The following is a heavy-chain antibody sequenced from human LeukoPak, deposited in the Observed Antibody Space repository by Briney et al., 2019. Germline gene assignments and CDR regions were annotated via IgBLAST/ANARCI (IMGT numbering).Heavy chain of an antibody. CDR3: ARVGYYASGPFSYFDY. CDR2: ISYDGSNE. D-gene: IGHD3-10*01. CDR1: GFNFSGYA. Sequence: PGGSLRLSCAASGFNFSGYAMHWVRQAPGKGLEWVAVISYDGSNEYYADSVKGRFTISRDNSKNTLYLQMNSLSVEDTAVYYCARVGYYASGPFSYFDYWGQGTLVTVSS. V-gene: IGHV3-30-3*01. J-gene: IGHJ4*02.